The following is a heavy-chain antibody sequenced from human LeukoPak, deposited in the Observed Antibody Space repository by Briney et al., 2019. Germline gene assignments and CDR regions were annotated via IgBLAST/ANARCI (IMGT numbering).Heavy chain of an antibody. D-gene: IGHD2-2*01. CDR3: AKDQVVVVPAAPLSRGNYYYYYMDV. Sequence: GGSLRLSCAASGFTFSSYGMHWVRQAPGKGLEWVAVISYDGSNKYYADSVKGRFTISRDNSKNTLYLQMNSLRAEDTAVYYCAKDQVVVVPAAPLSRGNYYYYYMDVWGKGTTVTVSS. V-gene: IGHV3-30*18. CDR2: ISYDGSNK. J-gene: IGHJ6*03. CDR1: GFTFSSYG.